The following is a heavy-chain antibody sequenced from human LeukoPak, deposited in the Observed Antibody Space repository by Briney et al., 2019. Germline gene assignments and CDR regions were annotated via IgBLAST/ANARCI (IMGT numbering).Heavy chain of an antibody. CDR1: GFTFSSYG. Sequence: AGGSLRLSCAASGFTFSSYGMHWVRQARGKGLEWVAVISYDGSNKYYADSVKGRFTISRDNSKNTLYLQMNSLRAEDTAVYYCARDSPDSSALDAFDIWGQGTMVTVSS. CDR2: ISYDGSNK. D-gene: IGHD3-22*01. V-gene: IGHV3-30*03. CDR3: ARDSPDSSALDAFDI. J-gene: IGHJ3*02.